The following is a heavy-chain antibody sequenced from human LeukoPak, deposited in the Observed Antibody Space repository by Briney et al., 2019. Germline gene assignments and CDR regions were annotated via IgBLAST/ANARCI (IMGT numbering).Heavy chain of an antibody. CDR1: GFTFSSYA. D-gene: IGHD3-9*01. J-gene: IGHJ6*03. CDR3: AKDRYYDILTGYYRPYYMDV. Sequence: GGPLRLSCAASGFTFSSYAMSWVRQAPGKGLEWVSAISGSGGSTYYADSVKGRFTISRDNSKNTLYLQMNSLRAEDTAVYYCAKDRYYDILTGYYRPYYMDVWGKGTTVTISS. CDR2: ISGSGGST. V-gene: IGHV3-23*01.